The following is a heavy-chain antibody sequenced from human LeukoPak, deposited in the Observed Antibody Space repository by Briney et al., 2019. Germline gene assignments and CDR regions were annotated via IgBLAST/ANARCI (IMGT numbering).Heavy chain of an antibody. V-gene: IGHV4-61*01. CDR3: ARGSGSHDY. J-gene: IGHJ4*02. Sequence: SETLSLTCTVSGGSVSSGSYYWSWIRQPPGKGLEWIGYIYYSGSTNYNPSLKSRVTISVDTSKNQFSLKLSSVTAADTAVYYCARGSGSHDYWGQGTLVTVSS. CDR2: IYYSGST. D-gene: IGHD1-26*01. CDR1: GGSVSSGSYY.